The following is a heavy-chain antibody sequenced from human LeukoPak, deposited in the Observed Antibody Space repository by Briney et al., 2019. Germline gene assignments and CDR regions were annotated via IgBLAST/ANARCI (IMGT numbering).Heavy chain of an antibody. Sequence: SVKVSCKASGGTFSSYAISWVRQAPGQGLEWMGGIIPIFGTANYAQKFQGRVTITTDESTSAAYMELSILRSEDTAVYYCARDYCSSTSCYGYFDYWGQGTLVTVSS. CDR1: GGTFSSYA. CDR3: ARDYCSSTSCYGYFDY. V-gene: IGHV1-69*05. CDR2: IIPIFGTA. D-gene: IGHD2-2*01. J-gene: IGHJ4*02.